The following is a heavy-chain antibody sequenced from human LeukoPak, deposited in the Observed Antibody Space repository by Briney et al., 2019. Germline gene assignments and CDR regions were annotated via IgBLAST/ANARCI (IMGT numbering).Heavy chain of an antibody. J-gene: IGHJ6*02. Sequence: GGSLRLSCAASGFTFSSYGMHWVRQAPGKGLEWVAVISYDGSNKYYADSVKGRFTISRDNSKNTLYLQMNSLRAEGTAVYYCAKVDDSSGYSGYGMDVWGQGTTVTVSS. CDR3: AKVDDSSGYSGYGMDV. V-gene: IGHV3-30*18. CDR2: ISYDGSNK. D-gene: IGHD3-22*01. CDR1: GFTFSSYG.